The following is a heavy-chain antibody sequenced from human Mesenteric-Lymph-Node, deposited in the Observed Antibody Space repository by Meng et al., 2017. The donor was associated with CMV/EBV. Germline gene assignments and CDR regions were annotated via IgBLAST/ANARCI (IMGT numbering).Heavy chain of an antibody. V-gene: IGHV3-20*04. CDR1: GFTFDDYG. D-gene: IGHD2-2*01. CDR3: ARILGHCSSTSCYDFVQYYYYGLDV. Sequence: GGSLRLSCAASGFTFDDYGMSWVRQAPGKGLEWVSGINWNSGSTGYADSVKGRFTISRDNAKNSLFLQMNSLRAEDTAVYYCARILGHCSSTSCYDFVQYYYYGLDVWGQGTTVTVSS. CDR2: INWNSGST. J-gene: IGHJ6*02.